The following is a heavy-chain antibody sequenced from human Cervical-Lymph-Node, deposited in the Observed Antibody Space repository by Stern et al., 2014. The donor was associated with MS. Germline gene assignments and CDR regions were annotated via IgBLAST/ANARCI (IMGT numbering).Heavy chain of an antibody. CDR1: GGPIGSGTYY. V-gene: IGHV4-61*02. J-gene: IGHJ6*02. D-gene: IGHD1-26*01. CDR3: ARDDAVGATRYHYAMDV. Sequence: VQLVESGPGLVKPSQTLALTCTVSGGPIGSGTYYWSWIRQPAGKGLEGIGRIYNSGSTSYNPSLKSRLTTSLDNSKNQFSLTLSSGTAADTAVYYCARDDAVGATRYHYAMDVWGQGTTVTVSS. CDR2: IYNSGST.